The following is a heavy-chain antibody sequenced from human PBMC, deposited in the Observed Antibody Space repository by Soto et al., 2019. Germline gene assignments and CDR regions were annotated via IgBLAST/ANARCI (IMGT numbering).Heavy chain of an antibody. D-gene: IGHD1-26*01. CDR3: ARDREGLTDCDY. Sequence: QVQLQESGPGLVKPSATLSLTCTVSGGSISSYYWSWIRQPPGKGLEWIGYIYYSGTTKYNPSLQSRVPISVDTSKNQFSLKFSSVTAADTAVYYCARDREGLTDCDYWGQGTLVTVSS. J-gene: IGHJ4*02. CDR2: IYYSGTT. V-gene: IGHV4-59*13. CDR1: GGSISSYY.